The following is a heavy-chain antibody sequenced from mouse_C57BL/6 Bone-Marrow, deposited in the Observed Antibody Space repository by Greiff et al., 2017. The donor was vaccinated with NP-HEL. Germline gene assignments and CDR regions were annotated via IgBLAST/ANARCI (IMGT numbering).Heavy chain of an antibody. CDR3: ARHVGLRRYYAMDY. D-gene: IGHD2-4*01. Sequence: EVQGVESGGGLVQPGGSLKLSCAASGFTFSDYYMYWVRQTPEKRLEWVAYISNGGGSTYYPDTVKGRFTISRDNAKNTLYLQMSRLKSEDTAMYYCARHVGLRRYYAMDYWGQGTSVTVSS. CDR2: ISNGGGST. J-gene: IGHJ4*01. V-gene: IGHV5-12*01. CDR1: GFTFSDYY.